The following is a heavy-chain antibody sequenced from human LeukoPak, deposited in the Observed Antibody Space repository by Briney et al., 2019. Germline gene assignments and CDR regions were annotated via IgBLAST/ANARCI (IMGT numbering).Heavy chain of an antibody. CDR3: ARDIDYTNSYYYYNMDV. V-gene: IGHV1-58*01. Sequence: SVKVSCKASGFTFTSSAVQWVRQARGQRLEWIGWIVVGSGNTNYAQKFQERVTITRDMSTSTAYMELSSLRSEDTAVYYCARDIDYTNSYYYYNMDVWGQGTTVTVSS. D-gene: IGHD4-11*01. CDR2: IVVGSGNT. J-gene: IGHJ6*02. CDR1: GFTFTSSA.